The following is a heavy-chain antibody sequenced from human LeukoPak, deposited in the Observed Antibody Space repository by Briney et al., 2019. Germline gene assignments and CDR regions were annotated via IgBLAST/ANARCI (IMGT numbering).Heavy chain of an antibody. V-gene: IGHV1-46*01. CDR3: ARDCLDGDSSGYYDY. D-gene: IGHD3-22*01. CDR1: GYTFTSYY. Sequence: ASVKVSCKASGYTFTSYYMHWVRQAPGQGLEWMGIINPSGGSTTYAQKFQGRVTMTRDTSTSTVYMELSSLRSEDTAVCYCARDCLDGDSSGYYDYWGQGTLVTVSS. J-gene: IGHJ4*02. CDR2: INPSGGST.